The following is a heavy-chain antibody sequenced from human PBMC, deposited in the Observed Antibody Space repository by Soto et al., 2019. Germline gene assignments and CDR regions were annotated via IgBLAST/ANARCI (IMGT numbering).Heavy chain of an antibody. CDR2: ISAYNGNT. J-gene: IGHJ6*02. Sequence: QVQLVQSGAEVKKPGASVKVSCKASGYTFTSYGISWVRQAPGQGLEWMGWISAYNGNTNYAPKLQGRVTMTTDTSTSTAYMELRSLRADDTAVYYCAREGYSGYAGEFSREYYYYGMDVWGQGTTVTVSS. V-gene: IGHV1-18*04. CDR1: GYTFTSYG. D-gene: IGHD5-12*01. CDR3: AREGYSGYAGEFSREYYYYGMDV.